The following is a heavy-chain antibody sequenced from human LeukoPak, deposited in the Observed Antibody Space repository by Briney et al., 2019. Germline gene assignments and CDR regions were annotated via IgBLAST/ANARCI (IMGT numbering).Heavy chain of an antibody. D-gene: IGHD3-22*01. J-gene: IGHJ3*02. CDR3: AKRAYYYDSSGYYSGAFDI. CDR2: ISGSGGST. Sequence: PGGSLRLSCAASGFTFSSYAMSWVRQAPEKGLESVSAISGSGGSTYYADSVKGRFAISRDNSKNTLYLQMSSLRVEDTAVYYCAKRAYYYDSSGYYSGAFDIWGQGTMVIVSS. CDR1: GFTFSSYA. V-gene: IGHV3-23*01.